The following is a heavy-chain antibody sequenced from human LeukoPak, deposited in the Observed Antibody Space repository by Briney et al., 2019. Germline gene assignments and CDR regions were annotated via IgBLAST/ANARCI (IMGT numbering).Heavy chain of an antibody. CDR1: GGSISSYY. J-gene: IGHJ4*02. V-gene: IGHV4-59*01. CDR3: ARGGHYCGGDCGYYFDY. CDR2: IYYSGST. D-gene: IGHD2-21*01. Sequence: SETLSLTCTVSGGSISSYYWSWIRQPPGKGLEGIGYIYYSGSTNYNPSLKSRVTISVDTSKNQFSLKLSSVTAADTAVHYCARGGHYCGGDCGYYFDYWGQGTLVTVSS.